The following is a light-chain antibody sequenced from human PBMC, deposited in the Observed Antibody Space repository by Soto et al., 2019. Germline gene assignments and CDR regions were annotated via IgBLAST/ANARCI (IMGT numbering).Light chain of an antibody. Sequence: DIQMTQSPSTLSASVGDRVTITCRASQSISSWLAWHQQKAGKAPKLLIYKASSLESGVPSRFSGSGSGTEFTLTISSLQPDDFATYYCQQYDSNSLTFGQGTKVEIK. J-gene: IGKJ1*01. CDR2: KAS. V-gene: IGKV1-5*03. CDR3: QQYDSNSLT. CDR1: QSISSW.